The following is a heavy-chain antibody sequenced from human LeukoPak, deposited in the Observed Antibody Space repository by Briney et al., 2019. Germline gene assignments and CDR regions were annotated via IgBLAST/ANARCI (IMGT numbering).Heavy chain of an antibody. CDR1: GGTFSSYA. Sequence: SVKVSCKASGGTFSSYAISWVRQAPGQGLERMGGIIPIFGTANYAQKFQGRVTITADKSTSTAYMELSSLRSEDTAVYYCARVISSSWYGGLDYWGQGTLVTVSS. D-gene: IGHD6-13*01. CDR2: IIPIFGTA. J-gene: IGHJ4*02. V-gene: IGHV1-69*06. CDR3: ARVISSSWYGGLDY.